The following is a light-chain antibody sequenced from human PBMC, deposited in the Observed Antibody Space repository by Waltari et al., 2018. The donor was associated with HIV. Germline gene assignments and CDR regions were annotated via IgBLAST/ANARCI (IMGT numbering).Light chain of an antibody. CDR2: QVT. CDR3: SSYGGSDNFV. J-gene: IGLJ1*01. CDR1: NTYVGDYNY. Sequence: QSALTQPPSASGSPGQSVTISCPGTNTYVGDYNYVSWYQQHPGKAPKLIIYQVTKRPSGVPNRFSGSKSGNTASLTVSGLQAEDEADYYCSSYGGSDNFVFGTGTKVTVL. V-gene: IGLV2-8*01.